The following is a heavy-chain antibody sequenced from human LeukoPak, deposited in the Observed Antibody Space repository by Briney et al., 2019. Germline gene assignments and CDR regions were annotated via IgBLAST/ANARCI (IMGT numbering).Heavy chain of an antibody. V-gene: IGHV1-69*13. CDR1: GGTFSSYA. J-gene: IGHJ4*02. Sequence: SVKVSCRASGGTFSSYAISWVRQAPGQGLEWMGGIIPIFGTANYAQKFQGRVTITADESTSTAYMELSSLRSEDTAVYYCARGDGYGDPFDYWGQGTLVTVSS. D-gene: IGHD5-18*01. CDR2: IIPIFGTA. CDR3: ARGDGYGDPFDY.